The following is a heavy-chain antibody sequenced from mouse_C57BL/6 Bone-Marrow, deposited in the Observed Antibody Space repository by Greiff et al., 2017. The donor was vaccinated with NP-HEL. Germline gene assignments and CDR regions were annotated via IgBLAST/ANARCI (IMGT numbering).Heavy chain of an antibody. CDR3: TRGGGYGNYFDY. CDR2: IDPETGGT. V-gene: IGHV1-15*01. D-gene: IGHD2-1*01. Sequence: VQLQESGAELVRPGASVTLSCKASGYTFTDYEMHWVKQTPVHGLEWIGAIDPETGGTAYNQKFKGKAILTADKSSSTAYMELRSLTSEDSAVYYGTRGGGYGNYFDYWGQGTTLTVSS. J-gene: IGHJ2*01. CDR1: GYTFTDYE.